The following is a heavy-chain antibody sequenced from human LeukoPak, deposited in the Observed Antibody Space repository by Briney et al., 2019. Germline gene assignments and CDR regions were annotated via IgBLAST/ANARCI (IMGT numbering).Heavy chain of an antibody. D-gene: IGHD2-8*01. Sequence: SETLSLTRVVSVGSISTTNWWGWIRQSPGQGLEWIREISLSGLTNYRPSLNSRVTMSLAMPKKQLSLNLSSVTAADTAVYYCSRENGAFSPFGFWGQGTLVTVTP. CDR1: VGSISTTNW. CDR3: SRENGAFSPFGF. V-gene: IGHV4-4*02. CDR2: ISLSGLT. J-gene: IGHJ4*02.